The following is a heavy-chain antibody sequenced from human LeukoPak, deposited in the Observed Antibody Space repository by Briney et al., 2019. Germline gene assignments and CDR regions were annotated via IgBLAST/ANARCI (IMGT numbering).Heavy chain of an antibody. V-gene: IGHV4-34*01. CDR3: AVNWHYGGGFDY. Sequence: PSETLSLTWGVWGGSFSGYYRSWIRQPPGKGLEWIGEINQSGNTNYNPSLQKRVTISAGTSKNQFSLDLRSVTAADTAVYYCAVNWHYGGGFDYLGQGILVTVSS. CDR2: INQSGNT. J-gene: IGHJ4*02. D-gene: IGHD1-7*01. CDR1: GGSFSGYY.